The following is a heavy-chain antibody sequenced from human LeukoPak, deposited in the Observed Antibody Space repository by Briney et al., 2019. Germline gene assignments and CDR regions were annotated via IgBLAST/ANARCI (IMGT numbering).Heavy chain of an antibody. D-gene: IGHD3-22*01. Sequence: QPGGSLRLSCAASGFTFSSYWMSWVRQAPGKGLEWVANIKQDGSEKYYVESVRGRFTISRDNAKNSLHMQMNSLRAEDTAVYYCARDLADSSGYYGYYYYYMDVWGKGTTVTVSS. CDR1: GFTFSSYW. V-gene: IGHV3-7*01. J-gene: IGHJ6*03. CDR3: ARDLADSSGYYGYYYYYMDV. CDR2: IKQDGSEK.